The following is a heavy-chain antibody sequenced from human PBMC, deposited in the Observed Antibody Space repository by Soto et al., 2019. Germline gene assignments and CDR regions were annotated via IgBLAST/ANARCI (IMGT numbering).Heavy chain of an antibody. D-gene: IGHD5-12*01. J-gene: IGHJ4*02. Sequence: QVQLVQSGAEEKKPGASVKVSCKASGYTFTSYAMHWVRQAPGQRLEWMGWINAGNGNTKYSQKFQGRVTITRDTSASTADMELSSLRSEDTAVYYCARDHALEWLRGGGDYWGQGTLVTVSS. V-gene: IGHV1-3*05. CDR1: GYTFTSYA. CDR3: ARDHALEWLRGGGDY. CDR2: INAGNGNT.